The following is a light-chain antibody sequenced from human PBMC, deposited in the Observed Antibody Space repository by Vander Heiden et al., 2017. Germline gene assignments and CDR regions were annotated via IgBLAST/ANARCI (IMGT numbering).Light chain of an antibody. CDR1: QGISNV. J-gene: IGKJ3*01. CDR2: AAS. V-gene: IGKV1-27*01. Sequence: IHTTHSPSSLSASVGYRVTIPCRASQGISNVLAWYQQNPGKDPKLLSYAASTLKSGGPSRFSGSGSGTDFTLTISSLQPEDVATYYCQQYNSAPFTFGPGTKVEIK. CDR3: QQYNSAPFT.